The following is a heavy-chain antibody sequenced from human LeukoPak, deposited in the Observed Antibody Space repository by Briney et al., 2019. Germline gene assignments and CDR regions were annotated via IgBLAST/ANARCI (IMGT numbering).Heavy chain of an antibody. J-gene: IGHJ4*02. V-gene: IGHV4-39*07. CDR3: ARVPLRLGELSSPPIDY. D-gene: IGHD3-16*02. Sequence: PSETLSLTCTVSGGSISSSSYYWSWIRQPPGKGLEWIGEINHSGSTNYNPSLKSRVTISVDTSKNQFSLKPSSVTAADTAVYYCARVPLRLGELSSPPIDYWGQGTLVTVSS. CDR1: GGSISSSSYY. CDR2: INHSGST.